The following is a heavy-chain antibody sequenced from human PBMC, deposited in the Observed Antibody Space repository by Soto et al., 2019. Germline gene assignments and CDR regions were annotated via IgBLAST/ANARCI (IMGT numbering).Heavy chain of an antibody. J-gene: IGHJ4*02. Sequence: VGSLRLSCVASGFDFKTYGMHWVRQAPGKGLEWVAVIGFDGTNIHYSDSVRGRFSISRDNSENTVSLQMNSLRVEDTALYYCVRTACVINNCSYRGVRWGQGTLVTVSS. CDR2: IGFDGTNI. CDR3: VRTACVINNCSYRGVR. V-gene: IGHV3-33*01. D-gene: IGHD1-20*01. CDR1: GFDFKTYG.